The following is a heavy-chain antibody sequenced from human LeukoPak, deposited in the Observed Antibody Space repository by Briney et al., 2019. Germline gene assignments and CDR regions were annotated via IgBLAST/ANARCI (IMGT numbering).Heavy chain of an antibody. CDR3: AREGTVTTRYYYGMDV. V-gene: IGHV4-30-4*01. J-gene: IGHJ6*02. CDR1: GGSISSGDYY. Sequence: SETLSLTCTVSGGSISSGDYYWSWIRQPPGKGLGWIGYIYYSGSTYYNPSLKSRVTISVDTSKNQFSLKLSSVTAADTAVYYCAREGTVTTRYYYGMDVWGQGTTVTVSS. CDR2: IYYSGST. D-gene: IGHD4-17*01.